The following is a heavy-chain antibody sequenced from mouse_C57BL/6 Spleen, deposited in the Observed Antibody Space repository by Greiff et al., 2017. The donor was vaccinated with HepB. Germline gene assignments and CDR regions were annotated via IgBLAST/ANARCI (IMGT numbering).Heavy chain of an antibody. CDR1: GFTFSSYA. CDR3: TRDRDYDWYFDV. J-gene: IGHJ1*03. CDR2: ISSGGDYI. D-gene: IGHD2-4*01. Sequence: EVKLVESGEGLVKPGGSLKLSCAASGFTFSSYAMSWVRQTPEKRLEWVEYISSGGDYIYYADTVKGRFTISRDNARNTLYLQMSSLKSEDTAMYYCTRDRDYDWYFDVWGTGTTVTVSS. V-gene: IGHV5-9-1*02.